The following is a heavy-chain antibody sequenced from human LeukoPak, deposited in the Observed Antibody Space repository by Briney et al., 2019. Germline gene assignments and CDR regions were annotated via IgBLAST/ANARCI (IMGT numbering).Heavy chain of an antibody. Sequence: GGSLRLSCAASGFTFSSYAMSWVRQAPGKGLEWVSAISGSGGSTYYADSVKGRFTISRDNSKNTLYLQMNSLRAEDPAVYYCAKDPTRPIAVAGTFDYSGQGTLVTVSS. CDR3: AKDPTRPIAVAGTFDY. V-gene: IGHV3-23*01. CDR1: GFTFSSYA. D-gene: IGHD6-19*01. J-gene: IGHJ4*02. CDR2: ISGSGGST.